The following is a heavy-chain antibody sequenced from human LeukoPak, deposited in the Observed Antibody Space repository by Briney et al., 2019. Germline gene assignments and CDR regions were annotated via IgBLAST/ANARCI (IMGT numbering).Heavy chain of an antibody. CDR2: ISGSGGST. V-gene: IGHV3-23*01. J-gene: IGHJ5*02. CDR3: AKAGGIAAA. D-gene: IGHD6-13*01. CDR1: GCTFSNYA. Sequence: GWSVTLSCVASGCTFSNYAMSWVRQAAGKGLEWVSAISGSGGSTYYADSVKGRFTISRDNSKNTLYLQMNSLRAEDTAVYYCAKAGGIAAAWGQGTLVTVSS.